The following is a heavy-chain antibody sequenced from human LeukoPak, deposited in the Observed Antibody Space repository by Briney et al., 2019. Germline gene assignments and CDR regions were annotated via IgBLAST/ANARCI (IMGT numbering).Heavy chain of an antibody. CDR3: ATSSPRNYFDH. D-gene: IGHD1-14*01. Sequence: GGSLRLSCVASGFIFSTYGLHWVRQSPGRGLEWVAVIWYDGSQRYYADSVKGRFTISRDDSQNTIYLQMDSLRAEDTAVYYCATSSPRNYFDHWGQGTLVTVSP. CDR2: IWYDGSQR. J-gene: IGHJ4*02. CDR1: GFIFSTYG. V-gene: IGHV3-33*01.